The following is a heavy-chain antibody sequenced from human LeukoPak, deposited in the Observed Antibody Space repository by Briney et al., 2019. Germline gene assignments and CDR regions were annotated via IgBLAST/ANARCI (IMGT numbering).Heavy chain of an antibody. CDR2: IYHSGST. CDR1: GGSISSGGYS. Sequence: KPSQTLSLTCAVSGGSISSGGYSWSWIRQPPGKGLEWIGYIYHSGSTYYNPSLKSRVTISVDRSKNQFSLKPSSVTAADTAVYYRAHSSYYYDSSGYFREAFDIWGQGTMVTVSS. D-gene: IGHD3-22*01. V-gene: IGHV4-30-2*01. J-gene: IGHJ3*02. CDR3: AHSSYYYDSSGYFREAFDI.